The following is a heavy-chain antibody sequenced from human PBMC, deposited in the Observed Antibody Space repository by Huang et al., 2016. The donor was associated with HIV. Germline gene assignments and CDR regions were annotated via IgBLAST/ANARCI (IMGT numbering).Heavy chain of an antibody. CDR2: ISPSYGYT. V-gene: IGHV1-18*04. CDR3: ARDLGTTVVPDGMDV. D-gene: IGHD4-17*01. J-gene: IGHJ6*02. Sequence: QVQLVQSGAEVKKPGASVKVSCRASGYTFISYGITWVRPAPGQGLEWMGWISPSYGYTNYAQQFQGRVTMTTDTSTNTVDMEVRSLRSDDTAVYYCARDLGTTVVPDGMDVWGQGTTVTVSS. CDR1: GYTFISYG.